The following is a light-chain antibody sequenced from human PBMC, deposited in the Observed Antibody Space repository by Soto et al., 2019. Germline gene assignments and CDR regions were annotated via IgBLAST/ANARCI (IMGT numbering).Light chain of an antibody. V-gene: IGKV3-20*01. CDR1: QSVSSN. J-gene: IGKJ1*01. Sequence: EIVMTQSPATLSVSPGERATLSCRASQSVSSNLAWYQQKPGQAPRLLIYGASTRATGIPDRFSGSGSGTDFTLTISRLEPEDFAVYYCQQYGRTFGQGTKVEIK. CDR2: GAS. CDR3: QQYGRT.